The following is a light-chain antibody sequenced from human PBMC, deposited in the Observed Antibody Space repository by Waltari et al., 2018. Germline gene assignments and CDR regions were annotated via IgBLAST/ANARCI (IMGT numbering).Light chain of an antibody. V-gene: IGKV3-11*01. Sequence: EIVLTQSPATLSFSPGERATLSCRASQSFSSYLAWYQQKPAPAPRPLIYDTSNRATGIPARFSGSGSGTDFTLTISSLEPEDFAVYYCQQRSIWPPAFTFGGGTKVEI. CDR2: DTS. CDR1: QSFSSY. J-gene: IGKJ4*01. CDR3: QQRSIWPPAFT.